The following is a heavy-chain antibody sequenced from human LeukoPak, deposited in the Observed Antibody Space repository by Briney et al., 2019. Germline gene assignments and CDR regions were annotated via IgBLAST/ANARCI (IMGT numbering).Heavy chain of an antibody. CDR3: ARSTGFYYYYMDV. D-gene: IGHD4-11*01. CDR2: IYSGGST. CDR1: GFTVSTNY. J-gene: IGHJ6*03. V-gene: IGHV3-53*01. Sequence: GGSLRLSCAASGFTVSTNYMSWVRQAPGKGLEWVSVIYSGGSTYYADSVKGRFTISRDNAKNSLYLQMNSLRAEDTALYYCARSTGFYYYYMDVWGKGTTVTVSS.